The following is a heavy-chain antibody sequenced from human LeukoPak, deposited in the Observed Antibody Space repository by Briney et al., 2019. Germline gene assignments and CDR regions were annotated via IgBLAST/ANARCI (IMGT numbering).Heavy chain of an antibody. J-gene: IGHJ6*03. D-gene: IGHD3-16*01. CDR1: GYTFTGYY. CDR3: ARDRGYYYYMDV. V-gene: IGHV1-2*02. CDR2: INPNSGGT. Sequence: ASVKVSCKASGYTFTGYYMHWVRQAPGQGLEWMGWINPNSGGTNYAQKFQGRVTITRDTSISTAYMELSRLRSDDTAVYYCARDRGYYYYMDVWGKGTTVTVSS.